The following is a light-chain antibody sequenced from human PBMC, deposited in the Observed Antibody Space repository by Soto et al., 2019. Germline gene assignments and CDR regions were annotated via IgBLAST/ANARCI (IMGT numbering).Light chain of an antibody. CDR1: QSVFTN. J-gene: IGKJ5*01. CDR2: RAS. CDR3: QQYNKWPIT. V-gene: IGKV3-15*01. Sequence: EIVLTQSPDTLSVSPGEGATLSCRASQSVFTNLAWYQQRPGQAPRLLIYRASTRAAGLPDRFSGSGSGTEFTLTISSLQSEDFAVYYCQQYNKWPITFGQGTRLEIK.